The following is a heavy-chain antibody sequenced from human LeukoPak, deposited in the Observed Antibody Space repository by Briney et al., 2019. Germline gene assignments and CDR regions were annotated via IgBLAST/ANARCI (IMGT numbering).Heavy chain of an antibody. J-gene: IGHJ4*02. CDR3: ARGYDILTRYYFDY. CDR2: INHSGST. Sequence: SETQSLTCAVYGGSFSGYYWSWIRQPPGKGLEWIGEINHSGSTNYNPSLKSRVTISVDTSKNQFSLKLSSVTAADTAVYYCARGYDILTRYYFDYWGQGTLVTVSS. D-gene: IGHD3-9*01. V-gene: IGHV4-34*01. CDR1: GGSFSGYY.